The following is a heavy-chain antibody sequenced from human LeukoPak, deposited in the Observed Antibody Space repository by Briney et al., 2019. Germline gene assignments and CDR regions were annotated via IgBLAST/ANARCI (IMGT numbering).Heavy chain of an antibody. J-gene: IGHJ4*02. CDR1: GGTFSSYA. CDR3: AGGTFYGSGSSLGY. CDR2: IIPIFCTA. Sequence: SVKVSCKASGGTFSSYAISWVRQAPGQGLEWMGRIIPIFCTANYAQKFQGRVTITADESTSTAYMVLRSLRSEATAVYYCAGGTFYGSGSSLGYWGQGTLVTVSS. D-gene: IGHD3-10*01. V-gene: IGHV1-69*13.